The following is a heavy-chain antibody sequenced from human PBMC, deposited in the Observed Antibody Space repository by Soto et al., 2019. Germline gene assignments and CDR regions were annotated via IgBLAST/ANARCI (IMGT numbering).Heavy chain of an antibody. V-gene: IGHV4-4*02. CDR2: IYYSGST. CDR1: GGSISSSNW. CDR3: ARYFEDNWFDP. D-gene: IGHD3-9*01. Sequence: QVQLQESGPGLVKPSGTLSLTCAVSGGSISSSNWWSWVRQPPGKGLEWIGYIYYSGSTNYNPSLKSRVTISVDTSKNQFSLKLSSVTAADTAVYYCARYFEDNWFDPWGQGTLVTVSS. J-gene: IGHJ5*02.